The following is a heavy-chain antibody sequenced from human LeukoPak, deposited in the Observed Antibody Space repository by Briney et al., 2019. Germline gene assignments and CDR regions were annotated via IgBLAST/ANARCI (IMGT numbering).Heavy chain of an antibody. J-gene: IGHJ4*02. CDR1: GGSISSYY. Sequence: PSETLSLTCTVSGGSISSYYWSRIRQPAGEGLEWIGRIYSSGTTDYNPSLKSRVTMSVDTSKNQFSLKLSSVTAADTAVYYCARVLTTSSWYSVDYWGQGTLVTVSS. V-gene: IGHV4-4*07. CDR2: IYSSGTT. CDR3: ARVLTTSSWYSVDY. D-gene: IGHD6-13*01.